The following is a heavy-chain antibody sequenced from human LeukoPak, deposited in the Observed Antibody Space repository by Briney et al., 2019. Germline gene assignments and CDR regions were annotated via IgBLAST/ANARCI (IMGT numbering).Heavy chain of an antibody. Sequence: SETLSLTCTVSGGSISTYYWSWIRQPPGKGLEWIAYIHYSGSTNYNPFLRSRVTISVDTSKNQFSLKLSSVTAADTAVYYCARRGSTGSGSYWIENWFDPWGQGTLVTVSS. V-gene: IGHV4-59*01. D-gene: IGHD3-10*01. CDR2: IHYSGST. CDR3: ARRGSTGSGSYWIENWFDP. J-gene: IGHJ5*02. CDR1: GGSISTYY.